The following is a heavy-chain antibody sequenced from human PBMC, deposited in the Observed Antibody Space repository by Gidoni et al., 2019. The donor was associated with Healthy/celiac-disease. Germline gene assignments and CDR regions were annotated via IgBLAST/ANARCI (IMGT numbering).Heavy chain of an antibody. Sequence: QVQQQESGAGLATPSETLSQNGTVTAGSGSSASYHWSWIRQPTGKELAWIGYVYYIWLTNYIPSLKSLFTISVDTSKNQFSLKLSSVTAADTAVCYCARVGYYYDSSGYSYAFGIWGQGTMVTLSS. CDR2: VYYIWLT. CDR3: ARVGYYYDSSGYSYAFGI. D-gene: IGHD3-22*01. J-gene: IGHJ3*02. CDR1: AGSGSSASYH. V-gene: IGHV4-61*01.